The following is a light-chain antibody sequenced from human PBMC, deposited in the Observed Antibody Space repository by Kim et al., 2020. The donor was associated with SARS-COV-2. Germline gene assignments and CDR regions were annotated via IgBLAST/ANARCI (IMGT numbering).Light chain of an antibody. CDR2: DDD. CDR3: GTWDSTLRVAV. J-gene: IGLJ3*02. CDR1: SSDIGANS. Sequence: KVTISCSGRSSDIGANSVCWFQQLPATAPKLLIYDDDRRPSGISDRFSGSKSDTSATLDITGLETGDEATYYCGTWDSTLRVAVFGGGTQLTVL. V-gene: IGLV1-51*01.